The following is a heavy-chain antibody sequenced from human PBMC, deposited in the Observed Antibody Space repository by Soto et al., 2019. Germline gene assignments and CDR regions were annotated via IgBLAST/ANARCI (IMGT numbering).Heavy chain of an antibody. CDR2: ISVYNGNT. J-gene: IGHJ6*02. V-gene: IGHV1-18*04. Sequence: GASVKVSCKTSGYTFTSHGISWARQAPGQGLEWMGWISVYNGNTNYPQKVQDRVTMTTDTSTSTAYMELRSLRSDDTAVYYCARENPPDVWGQGTTVTVSS. CDR1: GYTFTSHG. CDR3: ARENPPDV.